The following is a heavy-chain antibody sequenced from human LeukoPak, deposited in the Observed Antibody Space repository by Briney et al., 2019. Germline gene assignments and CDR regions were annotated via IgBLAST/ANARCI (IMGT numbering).Heavy chain of an antibody. Sequence: GGSLRLSCAASGFTFSSYWMHWVRQAPGKGLVWVSRINSDGSSTSYADSVKGRFAISRDNSKYTLYLQMNSLRAEDTAVYYCAKAYGYCTTTSCSHEEFDYWGQGTLVTVSS. J-gene: IGHJ4*02. V-gene: IGHV3-74*01. CDR1: GFTFSSYW. CDR3: AKAYGYCTTTSCSHEEFDY. CDR2: INSDGSST. D-gene: IGHD2-2*01.